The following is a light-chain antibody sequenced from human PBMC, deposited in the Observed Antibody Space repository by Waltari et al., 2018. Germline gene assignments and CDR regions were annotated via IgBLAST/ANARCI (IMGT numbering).Light chain of an antibody. Sequence: DIQMTQSPSPLHASVVDRVTITCRASQSISSWLAWYQQKPGKAPKLLIYKAYSLESGVPSRFSGSGSGTEFTLTISSLQPDDFATYYCQQYNSYSPTFGQGTKVEIK. CDR1: QSISSW. J-gene: IGKJ1*01. CDR2: KAY. CDR3: QQYNSYSPT. V-gene: IGKV1-5*03.